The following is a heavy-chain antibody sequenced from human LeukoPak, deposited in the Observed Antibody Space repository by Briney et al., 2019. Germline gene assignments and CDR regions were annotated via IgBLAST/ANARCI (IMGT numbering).Heavy chain of an antibody. D-gene: IGHD1-14*01. J-gene: IGHJ5*02. V-gene: IGHV3-7*01. CDR3: ARELRPDPYSASWYNH. CDR1: GFTFSSYW. Sequence: GGSLRLSCAASGFTFSSYWMSWVRQAPGKGLEWVANIKQDESEKYYVDSVKGRFTISRDNAKNSLYLQMNSLRVEDTAVYYCARELRPDPYSASWYNHWGQGTLVTVSS. CDR2: IKQDESEK.